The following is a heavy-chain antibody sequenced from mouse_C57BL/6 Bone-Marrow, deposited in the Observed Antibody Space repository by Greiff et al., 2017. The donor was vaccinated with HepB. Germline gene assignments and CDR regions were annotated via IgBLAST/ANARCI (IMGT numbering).Heavy chain of an antibody. CDR3: ARGGTAQALFAY. V-gene: IGHV1-85*01. CDR1: GYTFTNYD. Sequence: VQLQQPGPELVKPGTSVKLSCKASGYTFTNYDINWMKQRPGQGLEWIGWIYPRDGTSKYNEKFKGKATLTVDTSSSTTYMEFHSLTSEDSAVYFCARGGTAQALFAYWGQGTLVTVSA. CDR2: IYPRDGTS. J-gene: IGHJ3*01. D-gene: IGHD3-2*02.